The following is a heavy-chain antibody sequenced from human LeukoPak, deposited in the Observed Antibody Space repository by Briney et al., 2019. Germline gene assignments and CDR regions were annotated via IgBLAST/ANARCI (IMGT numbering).Heavy chain of an antibody. V-gene: IGHV3-21*01. D-gene: IGHD3-3*01. J-gene: IGHJ4*02. Sequence: PGGSLRLSCAASGFTFSSYSMNWVRQAPGKGLEWVSSISSSSSYIYYADSVKGRFTISGDNAKSSLYLQMNSLRAEDTAVYYCARDSSLRFLEWLLGYFDYWGQGTLVTVSS. CDR1: GFTFSSYS. CDR3: ARDSSLRFLEWLLGYFDY. CDR2: ISSSSSYI.